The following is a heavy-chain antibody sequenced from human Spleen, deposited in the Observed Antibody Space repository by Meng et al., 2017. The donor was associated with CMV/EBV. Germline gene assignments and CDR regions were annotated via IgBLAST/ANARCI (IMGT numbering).Heavy chain of an antibody. V-gene: IGHV1-69*05. D-gene: IGHD6-13*01. J-gene: IGHJ6*02. CDR1: GGTFSSYA. Sequence: GGSLRLSCKASGGTFSSYAISWVRQAPGQGLEWMGGIIPIFGTANYAQKFQGRVTITTDESTSTAYMELSSLRSEDTAVYYCARGRDIDESKGIAAAGTEIVYYYYGMDVWGQGTTVTVSS. CDR2: IIPIFGTA. CDR3: ARGRDIDESKGIAAAGTEIVYYYYGMDV.